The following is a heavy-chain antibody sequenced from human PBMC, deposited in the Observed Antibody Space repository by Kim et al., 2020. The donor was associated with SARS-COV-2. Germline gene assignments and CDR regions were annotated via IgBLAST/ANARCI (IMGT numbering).Heavy chain of an antibody. CDR1: GFTFSDAW. J-gene: IGHJ5*02. CDR3: TTLNWFDP. CDR2: VRSNTDGGAR. Sequence: GGSLRLSCAASGFTFSDAWMSWVRQAPGRGLEWVARVRSNTDGGARDYAAAGKGSITIARDDSKNMVYLEMNSLKTEDSAIYYCTTLNWFDPWGQGTRVT. V-gene: IGHV3-15*01.